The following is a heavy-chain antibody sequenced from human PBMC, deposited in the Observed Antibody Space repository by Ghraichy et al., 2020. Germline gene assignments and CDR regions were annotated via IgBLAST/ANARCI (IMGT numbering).Heavy chain of an antibody. D-gene: IGHD3-16*01. J-gene: IGHJ2*01. V-gene: IGHV1-69*13. CDR1: GGTFSSYA. CDR3: ARGPRLGKIGGPLWYFDL. Sequence: SVKVSCKASGGTFSSYAISWVRQAPGQGLEWMGGIIPIFGTANYAQKFQGRVTITADESTSTAYMELSSLRAEDTAVYYCARGPRLGKIGGPLWYFDLWGRGTLVTVSS. CDR2: IIPIFGTA.